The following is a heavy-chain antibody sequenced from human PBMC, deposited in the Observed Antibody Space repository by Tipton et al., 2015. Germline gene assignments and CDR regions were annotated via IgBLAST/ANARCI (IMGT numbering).Heavy chain of an antibody. CDR2: VSFDGSNQ. D-gene: IGHD3-22*01. V-gene: IGHV3-30*18. CDR3: AKDRGEYDTSGYYYDS. Sequence: SLRLSCAASGFTFSNSVMYWVRQAPGKGLEWVAVVSFDGSNQYYADSVKGRFTISRDNSKNTLDLQMNSLRPEDTAVYYCAKDRGEYDTSGYYYDSWGRGTLVIVSS. CDR1: GFTFSNSV. J-gene: IGHJ4*02.